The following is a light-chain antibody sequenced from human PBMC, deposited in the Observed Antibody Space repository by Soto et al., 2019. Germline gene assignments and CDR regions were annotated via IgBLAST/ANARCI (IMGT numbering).Light chain of an antibody. CDR3: QQRSTWPGT. CDR1: QSASNY. Sequence: ETVLTQSPATLSMSPGERANLSCRASQSASNYLAWYQQKPGQAPRLLIYDASNRATGIPARFSGSRSGRDFTLTISSLEPEDFAVYYCQQRSTWPGTFGQGTKLEIK. CDR2: DAS. V-gene: IGKV3-11*02. J-gene: IGKJ2*01.